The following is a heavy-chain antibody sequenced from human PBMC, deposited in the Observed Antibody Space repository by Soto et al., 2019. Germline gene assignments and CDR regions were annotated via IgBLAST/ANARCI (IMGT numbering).Heavy chain of an antibody. CDR2: ISGTGGST. J-gene: IGHJ5*02. CDR1: GFTFSSYA. Sequence: PGGSLRLSCAASGFTFSSYAMSWVRQAPGKGLEWVSAISGTGGSTYYPDSVKGRFTISRENAKNSLYLQMNSLRAGDTAVYYCAREIGYCSGGSCYSWFDPWGQGTLVTVSS. D-gene: IGHD2-15*01. CDR3: AREIGYCSGGSCYSWFDP. V-gene: IGHV3-23*01.